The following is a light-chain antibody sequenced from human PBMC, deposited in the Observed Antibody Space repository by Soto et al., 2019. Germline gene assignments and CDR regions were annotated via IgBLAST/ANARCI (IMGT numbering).Light chain of an antibody. CDR2: DAS. CDR3: QQRSNWPPVT. CDR1: QSVSSY. Sequence: EIVLTQSPATLSLSPGERATLSCRASQSVSSYLAWYQQKPVQAPRLLIYDASNRATGIPARFSGSGSGTDFTLTISSLEPEDFAVYYCQQRSNWPPVTFGQGAKVDIK. V-gene: IGKV3-11*01. J-gene: IGKJ1*01.